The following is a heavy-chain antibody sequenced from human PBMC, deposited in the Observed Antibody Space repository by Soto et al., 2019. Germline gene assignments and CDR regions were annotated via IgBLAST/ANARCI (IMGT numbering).Heavy chain of an antibody. J-gene: IGHJ5*02. CDR1: GGSISSGGYS. D-gene: IGHD3-9*01. CDR2: IYHSGST. CDR3: ARVIDDILTGDPYNWFDP. Sequence: QLQLQESGSGLVKPSQTLSLTCAVSGGSISSGGYSWSWIRQPPGKGLEWIGYIYHSGSTYYNPSLMSRVTISVDRSKNQFSLKLSSVTAADTAVYYCARVIDDILTGDPYNWFDPWGQGTLVTVSS. V-gene: IGHV4-30-2*01.